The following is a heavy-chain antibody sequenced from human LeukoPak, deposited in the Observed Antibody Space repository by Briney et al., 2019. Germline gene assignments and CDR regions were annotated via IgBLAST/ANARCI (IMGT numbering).Heavy chain of an antibody. J-gene: IGHJ3*02. V-gene: IGHV3-7*01. D-gene: IGHD1/OR15-1a*01. CDR3: GIEGRNMGAFDI. CDR2: IKPDGSAG. Sequence: QPGGSLRLSCAASGFSFSIFWMTWVRQAPGKGLEWVANIKPDGSAGYYVDSVKGRFTISRDNAKNSLYLQMNTLRDEDTAVYFCGIEGRNMGAFDIWGQGTMVTVSS. CDR1: GFSFSIFW.